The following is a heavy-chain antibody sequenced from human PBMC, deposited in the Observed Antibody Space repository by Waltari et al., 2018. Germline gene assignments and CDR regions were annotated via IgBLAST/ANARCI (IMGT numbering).Heavy chain of an antibody. D-gene: IGHD6-6*01. V-gene: IGHV4-38-2*02. CDR2: IYHSGST. CDR1: GYSISSGYY. CDR3: ARDRPSIAARYYYMDV. J-gene: IGHJ6*03. Sequence: QVQLQESGPGLVKPSETLSLTCTVSGYSISSGYYWGWIRQPPGKGLEWIGSIYHSGSTYYNPSLKSRVTISVDTSKNQFSLKLSSVTAADTAVYYCARDRPSIAARYYYMDVWGKGTTVTVSS.